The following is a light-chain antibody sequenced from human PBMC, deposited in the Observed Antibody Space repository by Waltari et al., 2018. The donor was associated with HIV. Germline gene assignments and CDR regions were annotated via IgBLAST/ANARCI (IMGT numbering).Light chain of an antibody. CDR2: ATS. V-gene: IGKV1-39*01. CDR3: QQSYSSPLT. CDR1: QTISTY. Sequence: DIQMTQSPSSLSAYIGDTVIITCRAGQTISTYLNWYQQKPGQAPKLLISATSSLQSGVPSRFSGSASGTDFTLTIDSLQPEDYATYYCQQSYSSPLTFGPGTKVDIK. J-gene: IGKJ3*01.